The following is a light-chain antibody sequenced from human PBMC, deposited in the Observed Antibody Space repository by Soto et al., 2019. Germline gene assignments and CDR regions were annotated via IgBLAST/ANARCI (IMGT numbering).Light chain of an antibody. V-gene: IGLV1-51*01. CDR2: DNN. CDR1: RSNIGHNY. CDR3: GTWDSSLSTHV. J-gene: IGLJ1*01. Sequence: QSALTQPPSVSAAPGQKVNISCSGSRSNIGHNYISWYQQRPGTPPKLLIYDNNQRYSGLPDRFSGSESGTSGTLGITGLQTGDDAEYYCGTWDSSLSTHVLGSETKPTVL.